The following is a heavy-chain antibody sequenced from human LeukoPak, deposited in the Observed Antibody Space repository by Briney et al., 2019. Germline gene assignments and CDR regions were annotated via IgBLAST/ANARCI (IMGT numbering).Heavy chain of an antibody. D-gene: IGHD3-3*01. Sequence: GASVKVSCKASGYTFTGYYMHWVRQAPGQGLEWMGWINPNSGGTNYAQKFQGRVTMTRDTSISTAYMELSRLRSDDTAVYYCARSGRPYDFWSGYTGYDWFDPWGQGTLVTVSS. CDR2: INPNSGGT. V-gene: IGHV1-2*02. CDR1: GYTFTGYY. CDR3: ARSGRPYDFWSGYTGYDWFDP. J-gene: IGHJ5*02.